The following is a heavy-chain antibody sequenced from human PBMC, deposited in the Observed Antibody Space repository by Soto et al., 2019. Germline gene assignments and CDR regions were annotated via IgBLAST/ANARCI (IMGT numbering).Heavy chain of an antibody. CDR1: GDSISVGTYY. D-gene: IGHD2-8*01. CDR2: IFGSGTT. V-gene: IGHV4-31*11. J-gene: IGHJ4*02. Sequence: SETLSLTCAVPGDSISVGTYYWSWIRQHPGKGLEWSGYIFGSGTTEYTSSLRSRPTISLDTSRNNFSLKLTSENHADTAVYYSARGPPEWSNDHWGPLSLVTVS. CDR3: ARGPPEWSNDH.